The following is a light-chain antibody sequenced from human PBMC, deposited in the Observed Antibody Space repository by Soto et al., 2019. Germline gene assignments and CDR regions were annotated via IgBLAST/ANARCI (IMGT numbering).Light chain of an antibody. CDR3: QSYDSSLSAYVV. J-gene: IGLJ2*01. V-gene: IGLV1-40*01. CDR2: GNS. CDR1: ISNIGAGYD. Sequence: QSALTQPPSVSGAPGQRVTISCTGSISNIGAGYDVHWYQQLPGTAPKLLIYGNSNRPSGVPDRFSGSKSGTSASLAITGLQAEDDADYYCQSYDSSLSAYVVFGGGTKLTVL.